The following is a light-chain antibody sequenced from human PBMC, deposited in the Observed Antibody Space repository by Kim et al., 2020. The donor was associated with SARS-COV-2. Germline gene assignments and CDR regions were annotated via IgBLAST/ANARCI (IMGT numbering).Light chain of an antibody. CDR2: LNSDGSH. J-gene: IGLJ3*02. V-gene: IGLV4-69*01. CDR3: QTWGTRTWV. CDR1: SGHSSYA. Sequence: QLVLTQSPSASASLGASVKLTCTLSSGHSSYAIAWHQQQPEKGPRYLMKLNSDGSHSKGDGIPDRFSGSSSGAERYLTISSLQSEDEADYYCQTWGTRTWVFGGGTQLTVL.